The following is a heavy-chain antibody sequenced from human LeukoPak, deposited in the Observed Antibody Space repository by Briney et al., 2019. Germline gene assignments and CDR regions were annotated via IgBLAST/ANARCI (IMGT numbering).Heavy chain of an antibody. CDR1: GFTFSSYA. CDR3: ARELEYYDSSGYFDY. Sequence: PGRSLRLSCAASGFTFSSYAMHWVRQAPGKGLEWVAVISYDGSNKYYADSVKGRFTISRDNSKNTLYLQMNSLRAEDTAVYYCARELEYYDSSGYFDYWGQGTLVTVSS. J-gene: IGHJ4*02. D-gene: IGHD3-22*01. CDR2: ISYDGSNK. V-gene: IGHV3-30-3*01.